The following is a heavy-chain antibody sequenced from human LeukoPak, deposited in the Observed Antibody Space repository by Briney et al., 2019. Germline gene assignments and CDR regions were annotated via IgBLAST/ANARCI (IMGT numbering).Heavy chain of an antibody. D-gene: IGHD3-9*01. CDR3: ARDRAKVTAYYDALGF. CDR1: QFRFASSE. CDR2: ISDIGTTT. V-gene: IGHV3-48*03. Sequence: GGSLRLSPVGSQFRFASSEIKWGRQAPEKGHDWVSYISDIGTTTHYADSVKGRFTIFRDNAKNSVYLLMDSLMAEDTAIYYCARDRAKVTAYYDALGFWGQGTMVTVSS. J-gene: IGHJ3*01.